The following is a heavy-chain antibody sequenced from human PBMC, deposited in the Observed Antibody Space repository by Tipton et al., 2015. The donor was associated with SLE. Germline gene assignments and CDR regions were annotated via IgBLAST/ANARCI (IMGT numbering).Heavy chain of an antibody. CDR1: GGSVSSGSYY. Sequence: TLSLTCTVSGGSVSSGSYYWSWIRQPPGKGLEWIGYIYYSGSTNYNPSLKSRVTISVDKSKNQFSLKLSSVTAADTAVYYCASVAGTGGWIDPWGQGTLVTVSS. CDR3: ASVAGTGGWIDP. V-gene: IGHV4-61*01. D-gene: IGHD6-19*01. CDR2: IYYSGST. J-gene: IGHJ5*02.